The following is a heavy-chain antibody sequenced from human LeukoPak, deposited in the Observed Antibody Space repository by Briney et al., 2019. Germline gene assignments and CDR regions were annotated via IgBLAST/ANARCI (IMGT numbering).Heavy chain of an antibody. CDR1: GFTFNTYC. CDR2: INQVGSEK. Sequence: GGSLRLSCAASGFTFNTYCMSWVRQAPGKGLEWVANINQVGSEKFYVDSVEGRFTMSRDNTKNSLDLQMNRLRAEDTAVYYCVRYKSGTGRTAAFDVWGRGTMVTVSS. J-gene: IGHJ3*01. V-gene: IGHV3-7*01. D-gene: IGHD3-10*01. CDR3: VRYKSGTGRTAAFDV.